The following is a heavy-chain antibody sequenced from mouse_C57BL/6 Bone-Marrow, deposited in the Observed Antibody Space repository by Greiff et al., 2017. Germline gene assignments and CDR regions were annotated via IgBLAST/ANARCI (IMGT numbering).Heavy chain of an antibody. CDR1: GYAFSSSW. J-gene: IGHJ1*03. CDR2: IYPGDGDT. Sequence: QVQLKESGPELVKPGASVKISCKASGYAFSSSWMNWVKQRPGKGLEWIGRIYPGDGDTNYNGKFKGKATLTADKSASTAYMQLSSLTSEDSAVYFCASSHYCGSSYWYFDVWGTGTTVTVSS. CDR3: ASSHYCGSSYWYFDV. D-gene: IGHD1-1*01. V-gene: IGHV1-82*01.